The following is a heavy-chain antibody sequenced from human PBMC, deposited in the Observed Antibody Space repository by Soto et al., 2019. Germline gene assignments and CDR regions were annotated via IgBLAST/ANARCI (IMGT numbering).Heavy chain of an antibody. CDR2: VSGSDDST. J-gene: IGHJ4*02. V-gene: IGHV3-23*01. CDR3: AKRSSSSTFDY. CDR1: GFTFSSYA. D-gene: IGHD6-6*01. Sequence: EVQLLESGGGLVQPGESLRLSCAASGFTFSSYAMSWVRQAPGKGLEWVSVVSGSDDSTDYADSVKGRFTISRDNSTNTLYLQMNSLRAEDTAVYYCAKRSSSSTFDYWGQGTLVTVSS.